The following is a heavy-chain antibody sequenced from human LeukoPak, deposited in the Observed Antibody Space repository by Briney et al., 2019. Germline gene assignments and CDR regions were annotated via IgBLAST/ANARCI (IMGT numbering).Heavy chain of an antibody. J-gene: IGHJ4*02. CDR2: IYYTGST. CDR3: ATLQSSGYDYSDY. D-gene: IGHD3-22*01. CDR1: GASISSYY. V-gene: IGHV4-59*08. Sequence: SETLSLTCTVSGASISSYYWSWIRQHPGKELEWIGYIYYTGSTDYNPSLKSRVTMSVDTSKNQFSLKLSSVTAADTAVYYCATLQSSGYDYSDYWGQGILVTVSS.